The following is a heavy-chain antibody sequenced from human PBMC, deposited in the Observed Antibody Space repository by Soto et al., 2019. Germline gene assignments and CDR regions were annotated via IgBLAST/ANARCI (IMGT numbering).Heavy chain of an antibody. Sequence: QVQLVESGGGAVQPGRSLRLSCAASGFTFSSYAMHWVRQAPGKGLEWVAVISYDGSNKYYADSVKGRFTISRDNSKNTLYLQMNSLRAEDTAVYYCARDLEYSSSSSDYWGQGTLVAVSS. CDR3: ARDLEYSSSSSDY. J-gene: IGHJ4*02. CDR2: ISYDGSNK. D-gene: IGHD6-6*01. CDR1: GFTFSSYA. V-gene: IGHV3-30-3*01.